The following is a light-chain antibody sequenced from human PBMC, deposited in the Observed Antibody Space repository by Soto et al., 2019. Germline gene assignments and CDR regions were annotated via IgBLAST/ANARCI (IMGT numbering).Light chain of an antibody. CDR2: EVD. CDR3: TSYAGNSNYV. V-gene: IGLV2-8*01. J-gene: IGLJ1*01. Sequence: QSALAQPPSASGSAGQSVTISCTGPTNDVGGFNYVSWYQQHPGRVPKLIIYEVDKRPSGVPDRFSGSKSGNTASLTVSGLQSDDEADYYGTSYAGNSNYVFGTGTKGTGL. CDR1: TNDVGGFNY.